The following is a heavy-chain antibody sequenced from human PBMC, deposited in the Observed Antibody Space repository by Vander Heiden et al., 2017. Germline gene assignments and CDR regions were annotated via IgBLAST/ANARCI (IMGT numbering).Heavy chain of an antibody. D-gene: IGHD3-3*01. CDR2: IYYSGST. CDR1: GGSISSSRYY. CDR3: ASLTARITIFGVVKG. Sequence: QLQLQESVPGLVKPSETLSLTCTVSGGSISSSRYYWGWIRQPPGKGLEWIGRIYYSGSTDYNPSLKSRVTISVDTSKNQFSLKLSSVTAADTAVYYCASLTARITIFGVVKGWGQGTLVTVSS. J-gene: IGHJ4*02. V-gene: IGHV4-39*01.